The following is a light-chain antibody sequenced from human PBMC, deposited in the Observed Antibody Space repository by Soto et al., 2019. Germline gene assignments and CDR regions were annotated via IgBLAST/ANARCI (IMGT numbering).Light chain of an antibody. V-gene: IGKV1-9*01. CDR1: QGISSY. CDR3: QQLNSFPIT. Sequence: IQLTQSASSLSASVGYRVTSTCRASQGISSYLTWYQQKPGKAPKVLIYVASTLQSGVPPRFSGSGSGTDFTLTISSLQPEDSATYYCQQLNSFPITFGQGTRLEIK. CDR2: VAS. J-gene: IGKJ5*01.